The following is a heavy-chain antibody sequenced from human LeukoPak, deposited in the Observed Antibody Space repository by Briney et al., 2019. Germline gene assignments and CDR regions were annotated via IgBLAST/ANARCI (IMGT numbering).Heavy chain of an antibody. Sequence: GGSLRLSCAASGFTFSSYEMDLVRQAPGKWLEGVSYISHTGSTIYYAESVKGRFTISRDNAKNSLYLKMNSLRAEDTDVYYCVRDNRFGDVRIRDFDIWGQGTMVTVSS. V-gene: IGHV3-48*03. CDR3: VRDNRFGDVRIRDFDI. D-gene: IGHD3-10*01. CDR2: ISHTGSTI. CDR1: GFTFSSYE. J-gene: IGHJ3*02.